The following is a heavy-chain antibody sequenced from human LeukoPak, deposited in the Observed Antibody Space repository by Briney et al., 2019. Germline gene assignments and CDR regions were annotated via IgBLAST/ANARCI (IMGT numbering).Heavy chain of an antibody. CDR2: IYYSGST. J-gene: IGHJ4*02. Sequence: SETLSLTCTVSGGSISSSSYYWGWLRQPPGKGLEWIGSIYYSGSTYYNPSLKSRVTISVDTSKNQFSLKLSSVTAADTAVYYCARGALGGFDYWGQGTLVTVSS. V-gene: IGHV4-39*07. CDR3: ARGALGGFDY. D-gene: IGHD3-10*01. CDR1: GGSISSSSYY.